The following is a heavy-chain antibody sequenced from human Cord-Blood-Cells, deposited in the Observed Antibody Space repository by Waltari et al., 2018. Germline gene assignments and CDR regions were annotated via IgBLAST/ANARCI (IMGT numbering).Heavy chain of an antibody. CDR2: NNPNSGGT. J-gene: IGHJ6*03. Sequence: QVQLVQSGAEVKKPGASVKVSCKASGYTFTGYYMHWVRQAPGQGLEWMGWNNPNSGGTNYAQKFQGRVTMTRDTSISTAYMELSRLRSDDTAVYYCARDLRGGVTGRGYYMDVWGKGTTVTVSS. CDR3: ARDLRGGVTGRGYYMDV. D-gene: IGHD3-16*01. V-gene: IGHV1-2*02. CDR1: GYTFTGYY.